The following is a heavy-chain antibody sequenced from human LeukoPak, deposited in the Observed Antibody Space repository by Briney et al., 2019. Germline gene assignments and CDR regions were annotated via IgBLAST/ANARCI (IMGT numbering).Heavy chain of an antibody. CDR3: ASEVNTAPNY. Sequence: GGALRLSCEASGFTFSYYSMNWVRQAPGKGLEWVSSISSSSSYIYYADSVKGRFTISRDNAKNSLYLQMSSLRAEDTAVYYCASEVNTAPNYWGQGTLVTVSS. CDR2: ISSSSSYI. CDR1: GFTFSYYS. V-gene: IGHV3-21*01. J-gene: IGHJ4*02. D-gene: IGHD5-18*01.